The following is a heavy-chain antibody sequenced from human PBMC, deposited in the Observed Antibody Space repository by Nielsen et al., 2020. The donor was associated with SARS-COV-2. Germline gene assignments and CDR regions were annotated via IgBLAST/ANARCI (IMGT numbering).Heavy chain of an antibody. CDR2: IIPIFGTA. CDR3: ARDHGGDFWSGYYDAFDI. Sequence: WVRQAPGQGLEWMGGIIPIFGTANYAQKLQGRVTMTTDTSTSTAYMELRSLRSDDTAVYYCARDHGGDFWSGYYDAFDIWGQGTMVTVSS. V-gene: IGHV1-69*05. D-gene: IGHD3-3*01. J-gene: IGHJ3*02.